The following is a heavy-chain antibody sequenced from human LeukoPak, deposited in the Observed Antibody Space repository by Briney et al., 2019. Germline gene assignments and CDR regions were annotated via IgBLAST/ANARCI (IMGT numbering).Heavy chain of an antibody. V-gene: IGHV3-64*01. Sequence: GGSLRLSCAASGFTFSSYTMHWVRQAPGKGLEYVSTISSNGGSTSYANSVKGRFTISRDNSKNTLYLQMGSLRAEDMAVHYCARGGATVVRGVISRYFDYWGQGTLVTVSS. CDR3: ARGGATVVRGVISRYFDY. D-gene: IGHD3-10*01. J-gene: IGHJ4*02. CDR1: GFTFSSYT. CDR2: ISSNGGST.